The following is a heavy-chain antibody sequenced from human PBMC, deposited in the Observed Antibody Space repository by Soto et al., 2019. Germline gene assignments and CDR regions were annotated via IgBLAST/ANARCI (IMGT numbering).Heavy chain of an antibody. Sequence: GGSLRLSCSASGFSFASYDMSWVRQAPGKGLAWVSGISGSGTNTNYADSVKGRFTISRDNSKDTLYLQMDSLRVEDTALYYCAKRGEYLDYWGQGTLVTVSS. D-gene: IGHD3-10*01. CDR3: AKRGEYLDY. V-gene: IGHV3-23*01. J-gene: IGHJ4*02. CDR2: ISGSGTNT. CDR1: GFSFASYD.